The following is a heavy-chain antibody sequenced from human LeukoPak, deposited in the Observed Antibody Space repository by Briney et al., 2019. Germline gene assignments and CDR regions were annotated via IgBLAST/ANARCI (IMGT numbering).Heavy chain of an antibody. J-gene: IGHJ4*02. Sequence: SETLSLTCTVSGGSISSGGYYWSWIRQHPGKGLEWIGYIYYSGSTYYNPSLKGRVTISVDTSKNQFSLKLSSVTAADTAVYYCASHSGYDIDYWGQGTLVTVSS. V-gene: IGHV4-31*03. D-gene: IGHD5-12*01. CDR1: GGSISSGGYY. CDR3: ASHSGYDIDY. CDR2: IYYSGST.